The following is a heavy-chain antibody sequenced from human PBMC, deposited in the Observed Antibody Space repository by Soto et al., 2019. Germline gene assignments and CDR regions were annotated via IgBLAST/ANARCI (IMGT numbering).Heavy chain of an antibody. V-gene: IGHV3-53*01. CDR1: GFTVSSNY. D-gene: IGHD2-8*01. CDR2: IYRGGAK. Sequence: RLSCAASGFTVSSNYMSWVRQAPGKGPEWVSVIYRGGAKYYQDSVKGSFTISRENYKKTLFIQMNSLSDEDKDLYYSARTKVVLGKYDAFDIWGQGTLVTVSS. CDR3: ARTKVVLGKYDAFDI. J-gene: IGHJ3*02.